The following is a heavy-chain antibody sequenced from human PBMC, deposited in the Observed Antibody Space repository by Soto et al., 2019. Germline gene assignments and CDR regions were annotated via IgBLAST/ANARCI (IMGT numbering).Heavy chain of an antibody. J-gene: IGHJ4*02. CDR1: GYTFTSYD. CDR2: MNPNSENT. D-gene: IGHD6-19*01. Sequence: QVQLVQSGAEVKKPGASVKVSCRASGYTFTSYDINWVRQATGQGLEWMGWMNPNSENTGYAQKFQGRVTMTMNTSTSTAYMELSSLRSEDMAVYYCARAVAGSFDYWGQGTLVTVSS. V-gene: IGHV1-8*01. CDR3: ARAVAGSFDY.